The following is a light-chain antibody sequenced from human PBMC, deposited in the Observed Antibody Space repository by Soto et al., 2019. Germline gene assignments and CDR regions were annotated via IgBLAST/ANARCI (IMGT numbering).Light chain of an antibody. Sequence: EIVMTQSPATLSVSPGERATLSCRASQSVGSNLAWYQQKPGQAPRLLIYGASTRATGFPARFSGSGSGPEFTLTIGSLQSEDFAVYYGQQYNNWPPITFGQGTRLEIK. J-gene: IGKJ5*01. CDR1: QSVGSN. CDR2: GAS. V-gene: IGKV3-15*01. CDR3: QQYNNWPPIT.